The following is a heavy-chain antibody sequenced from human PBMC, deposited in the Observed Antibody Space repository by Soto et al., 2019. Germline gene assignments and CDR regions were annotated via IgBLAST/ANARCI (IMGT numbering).Heavy chain of an antibody. CDR1: GFTFSGSG. J-gene: IGHJ4*02. CDR2: IRTKTNNYAT. Sequence: LRLSCAASGFTFSGSGIHWVRQASGKGLEWVGRIRTKTNNYATAYAASVKGRFTISRDDSKNMAYLQMNSLKTEDTAVYYCTAMAGIDYWGQGTLVTVSS. D-gene: IGHD6-19*01. V-gene: IGHV3-73*01. CDR3: TAMAGIDY.